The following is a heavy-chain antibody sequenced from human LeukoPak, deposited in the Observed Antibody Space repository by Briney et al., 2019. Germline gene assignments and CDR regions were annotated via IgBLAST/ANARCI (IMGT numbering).Heavy chain of an antibody. V-gene: IGHV4-59*01. D-gene: IGHD5-18*01. CDR2: IHYSGST. Sequence: SETLSLTCTVSGGSMNNYFWSWIRQPPGKGLEWIGYIHYSGSTNYNPSLKNRVIMSLDTSKNQFSLRLISVNAADTAVYYCARDGQFGYSYGFFDYWGQGTLVTVSS. CDR1: GGSMNNYF. J-gene: IGHJ4*02. CDR3: ARDGQFGYSYGFFDY.